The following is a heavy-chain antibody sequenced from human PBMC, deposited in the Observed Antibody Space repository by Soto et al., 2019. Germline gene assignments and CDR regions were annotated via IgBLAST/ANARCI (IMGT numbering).Heavy chain of an antibody. J-gene: IGHJ4*02. CDR1: GFIFSSYW. Sequence: GGSLRLSCAASGFIFSSYWMHWVRQAPGKGLVWVSRINSDGSSTSYADSVKGRFTISRDNAKNTLYLQMNSLRAEDTAVYYCARGDLSYYDSSGYYFDYWGQGTLVTVSS. V-gene: IGHV3-74*01. CDR3: ARGDLSYYDSSGYYFDY. D-gene: IGHD3-22*01. CDR2: INSDGSST.